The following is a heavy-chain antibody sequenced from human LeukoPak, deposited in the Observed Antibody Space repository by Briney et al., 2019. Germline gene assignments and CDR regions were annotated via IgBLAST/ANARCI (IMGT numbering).Heavy chain of an antibody. D-gene: IGHD2-15*01. CDR3: AREAVVAATFDY. CDR2: INPNSGGT. Sequence: ASVKVSCKASGYTFTGCYMHWVRQAPGQGLEWMGWINPNSGGTNYAQKFQGGVTMTRDASISTAYMELSRLRSDDTAVYYCAREAVVAATFDYWGQGTLVTVSS. J-gene: IGHJ4*02. V-gene: IGHV1-2*02. CDR1: GYTFTGCY.